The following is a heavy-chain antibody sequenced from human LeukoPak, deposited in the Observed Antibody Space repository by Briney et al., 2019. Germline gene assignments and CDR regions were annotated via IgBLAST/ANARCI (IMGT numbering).Heavy chain of an antibody. Sequence: PSETLSLTCTVSGGSISSSSYYWGWIRQPPGKGLEWIGSIYYSGSTYYNPSLKSRVTISVDTSKNQFSLKLSSVTAADTAVYYCADMVRGVIPFDYWGQGTLVTVSS. CDR2: IYYSGST. V-gene: IGHV4-39*01. CDR3: ADMVRGVIPFDY. J-gene: IGHJ4*02. CDR1: GGSISSSSYY. D-gene: IGHD3-10*01.